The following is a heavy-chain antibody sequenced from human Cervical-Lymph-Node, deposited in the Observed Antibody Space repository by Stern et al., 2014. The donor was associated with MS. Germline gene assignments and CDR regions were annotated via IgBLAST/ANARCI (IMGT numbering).Heavy chain of an antibody. CDR3: AKTLSGGSRYFDL. J-gene: IGHJ2*01. CDR2: IYPGDPDT. CDR1: GYSFSNFW. D-gene: IGHD3-16*01. Sequence: VQLVQSGAEVKKPGESLKISCKGSGYSFSNFWIGWGRQMPGKGLEWMGIIYPGDPDTKNRPSFQGQVTILADQSISTGFLQWSSLKASDTAIYYCAKTLSGGSRYFDLWGRGTLVTVSS. V-gene: IGHV5-51*03.